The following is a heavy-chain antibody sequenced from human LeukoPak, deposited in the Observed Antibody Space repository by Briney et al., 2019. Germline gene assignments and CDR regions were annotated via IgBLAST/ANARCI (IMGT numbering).Heavy chain of an antibody. V-gene: IGHV1-24*01. J-gene: IGHJ4*02. CDR1: GYTVTELS. CDR2: FHPEDGET. CDR3: APARGSSGWYVDY. D-gene: IGHD6-19*01. Sequence: ASVKVSCKVSGYTVTELSMHWVRQSPGKGLEWMGGFHPEDGETIYAQKFQGRVTMTEDTSTDTAYMELSSLRSEDTAVYYCAPARGSSGWYVDYWGQGTLVTVSS.